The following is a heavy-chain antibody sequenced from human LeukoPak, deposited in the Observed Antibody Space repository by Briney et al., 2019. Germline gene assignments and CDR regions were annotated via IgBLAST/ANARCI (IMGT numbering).Heavy chain of an antibody. D-gene: IGHD2-15*01. CDR3: ALDCSGGSCPPLN. CDR2: MNPNSGNT. V-gene: IGHV1-8*02. CDR1: GYTFTSYG. J-gene: IGHJ4*02. Sequence: ASVKVSCKASGYTFTSYGISWVRQATGQGLEWMGWMNPNSGNTGYAQKFQGRVTMTRNTSISTAYMELSSLRSEDTAVYYCALDCSGGSCPPLNWGQGTLVTVSS.